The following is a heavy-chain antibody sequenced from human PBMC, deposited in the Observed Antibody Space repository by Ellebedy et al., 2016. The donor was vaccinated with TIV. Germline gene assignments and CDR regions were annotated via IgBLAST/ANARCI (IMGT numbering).Heavy chain of an antibody. CDR3: ARYQLNFYDRSGYNAIQSKYGIDV. D-gene: IGHD3-22*01. Sequence: PGGSLRLSCEASGFTFSSYAMSWVRQAPGKGLEWISIISGSGVSAFYADSVKGRFTVSRDNSRNTLYLQMNSLRAEDTGVYYCARYQLNFYDRSGYNAIQSKYGIDVWGQGTTVTVSS. J-gene: IGHJ6*02. CDR2: ISGSGVSA. CDR1: GFTFSSYA. V-gene: IGHV3-23*01.